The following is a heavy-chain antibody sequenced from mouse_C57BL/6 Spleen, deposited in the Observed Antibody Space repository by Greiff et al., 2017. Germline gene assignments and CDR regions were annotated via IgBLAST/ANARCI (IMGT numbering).Heavy chain of an antibody. D-gene: IGHD2-5*01. V-gene: IGHV10-1*01. CDR1: GFSFNTYA. CDR2: IRSKSNNYAT. J-gene: IGHJ1*03. Sequence: EVKLMESGGGLVQPKGSLKLSCAASGFSFNTYAMNWVRQAPGKGLEWVARIRSKSNNYATYYADSVKDRFTISRDDSESMLYLQMINLKTEDTAMYYCVILGYSNVYWYFDVWGTGTTVTVSS. CDR3: VILGYSNVYWYFDV.